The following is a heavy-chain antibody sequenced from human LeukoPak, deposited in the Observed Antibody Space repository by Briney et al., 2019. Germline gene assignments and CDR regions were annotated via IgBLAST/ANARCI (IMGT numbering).Heavy chain of an antibody. D-gene: IGHD3-3*01. V-gene: IGHV4-34*01. J-gene: IGHJ6*02. Sequence: SETLSLTCAVYGGSFSGYYWSWIRQPPGKGREWIGEINHSGSTNYNPSLKSRVTISVDTSKNQFSLKLSSVTAADTAVYYCARGLLRFLEWLSPNGMDVWGQGTTVTVSS. CDR2: INHSGST. CDR3: ARGLLRFLEWLSPNGMDV. CDR1: GGSFSGYY.